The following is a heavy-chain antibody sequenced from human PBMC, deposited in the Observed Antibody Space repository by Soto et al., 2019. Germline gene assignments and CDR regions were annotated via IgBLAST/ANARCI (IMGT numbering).Heavy chain of an antibody. CDR1: GGSISSSNW. Sequence: SETLSLTCAVSGGSISSSNWWSWVRQPPGKGLEWIGEIYHSGSTNYNPSLKRRVTISVDKSKNQFSLKLSSVTAADTAVYYCARVSGSYYYGMDVWGQGTTVTV. CDR2: IYHSGST. CDR3: ARVSGSYYYGMDV. V-gene: IGHV4-4*02. D-gene: IGHD3-10*01. J-gene: IGHJ6*02.